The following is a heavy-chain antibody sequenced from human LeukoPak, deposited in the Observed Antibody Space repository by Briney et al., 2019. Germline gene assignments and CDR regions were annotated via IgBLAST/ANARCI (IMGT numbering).Heavy chain of an antibody. D-gene: IGHD4-11*01. CDR3: ARASPRENSNYFYYYYGMDV. V-gene: IGHV4-31*03. Sequence: SQTLSLTCTVSGGSISSGGYHWSWIRQHPGKGLEWIGYIYYSGSTYYNPSLKSRVTISVDTSKNQFSLKLSSVTAADTAVYYCARASPRENSNYFYYYYGMDVWGQGTTVTVSS. J-gene: IGHJ6*02. CDR1: GGSISSGGYH. CDR2: IYYSGST.